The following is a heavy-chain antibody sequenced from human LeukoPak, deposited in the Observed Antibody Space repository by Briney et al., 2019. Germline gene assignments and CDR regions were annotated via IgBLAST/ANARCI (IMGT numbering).Heavy chain of an antibody. V-gene: IGHV1-2*02. CDR2: INPNSGGT. CDR3: ARASALYCSSTSCLFDY. D-gene: IGHD2-2*01. CDR1: GYTFTDYY. J-gene: IGHJ4*02. Sequence: ASVKVSCKASGYTFTDYYIHWVRQAPGQGLEWMAWINPNSGGTYYAQNFHDRITLTRDTSISTAYMELSRLRPDDTAIYYCARASALYCSSTSCLFDYWGQGTLVTVSS.